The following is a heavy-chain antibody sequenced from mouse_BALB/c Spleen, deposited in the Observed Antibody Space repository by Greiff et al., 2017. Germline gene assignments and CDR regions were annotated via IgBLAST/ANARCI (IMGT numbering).Heavy chain of an antibody. V-gene: IGHV5-6-5*01. CDR3: ARGSYDGYYFDY. D-gene: IGHD2-3*01. J-gene: IGHJ2*01. CDR1: GFTFSSYA. CDR2: ISSGGST. Sequence: EVMLVESGGGLVKPGGSLKLSRAASGFTFSSYAMSWVRQTPEKRLEWVASISSGGSTYYPDSVKGRFTISRDNARNILYLQMSSLRSEDTAMYYCARGSYDGYYFDYWGQGTTLTVSS.